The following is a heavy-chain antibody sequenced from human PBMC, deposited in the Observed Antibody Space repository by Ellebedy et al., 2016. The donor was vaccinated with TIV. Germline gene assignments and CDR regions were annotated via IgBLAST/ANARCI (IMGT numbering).Heavy chain of an antibody. CDR2: INPSSGST. Sequence: ASVKVSCKASGYTFTRYYMHWVRQAPGQGLEWMGIINPSSGSTSYAQKFQGRVTMTRDTSTSTVYMELSRLRSDDTAVYYCARSHHFDWLSMDVWGQGTTVTVSS. D-gene: IGHD3-9*01. J-gene: IGHJ6*02. CDR1: GYTFTRYY. CDR3: ARSHHFDWLSMDV. V-gene: IGHV1-46*01.